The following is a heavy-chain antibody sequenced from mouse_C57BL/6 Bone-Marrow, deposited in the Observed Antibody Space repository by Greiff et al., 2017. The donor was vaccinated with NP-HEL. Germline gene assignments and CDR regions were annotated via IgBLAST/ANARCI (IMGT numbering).Heavy chain of an antibody. CDR1: GYAFTNYL. CDR3: ARKVEYFDY. D-gene: IGHD1-1*01. Sequence: VQLQQSGAELVRPGTSVKVSCKASGYAFTNYLIEWVKQRPGQGLEWIGVINPGSGGTNYNEKFKGKATLTADKSSSTAYMQLSSMTSEDSAVYFCARKVEYFDYWGQGTTLTVSS. CDR2: INPGSGGT. J-gene: IGHJ2*01. V-gene: IGHV1-54*01.